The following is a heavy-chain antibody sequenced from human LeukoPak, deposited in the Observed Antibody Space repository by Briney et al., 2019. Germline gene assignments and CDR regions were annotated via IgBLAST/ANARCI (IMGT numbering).Heavy chain of an antibody. CDR2: ISAYNGNT. CDR1: GYTFTSYG. CDR3: ARTHDGGYSSGWGALG. V-gene: IGHV1-18*01. Sequence: ASVKVSCKASGYTFTSYGISWVRQAPGQGLEWMGWISAYNGNTNYAQKLQGRVTMTTDTSTSTAYMELRSLRSDDTAVYYCARTHDGGYSSGWGALGWGQGPWSPSPQ. J-gene: IGHJ1*01. D-gene: IGHD6-19*01.